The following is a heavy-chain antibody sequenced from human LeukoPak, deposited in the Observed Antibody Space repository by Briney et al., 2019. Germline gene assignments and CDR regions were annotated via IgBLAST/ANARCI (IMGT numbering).Heavy chain of an antibody. CDR1: GYSISTGYY. CDR2: IYTSGST. D-gene: IGHD2-15*01. CDR3: ARDPCSGGSCYAWFDP. Sequence: SETLSLTCTVSGYSISTGYYWSWIRQPAGKGLEWIGRIYTSGSTNYNPSLKSRVTMSVDTSKNQFSLKLSSVTAADTAVYYCARDPCSGGSCYAWFDPWGQGTLVTVSS. V-gene: IGHV4-4*07. J-gene: IGHJ5*02.